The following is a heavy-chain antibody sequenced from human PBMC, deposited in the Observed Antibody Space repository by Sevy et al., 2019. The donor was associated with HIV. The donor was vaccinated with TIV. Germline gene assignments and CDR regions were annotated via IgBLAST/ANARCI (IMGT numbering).Heavy chain of an antibody. CDR2: ISGSGTRT. CDR1: GFSFDSYG. Sequence: GGSLRLSCAVSGFSFDSYGMTWVRQAPGKGLEWVSGISGSGTRTYYADSVKGRFSISRDNSKNRLYLQMNSLRSEDTAREYCGKGGGGHYDPDEIGYYFYYYNMDVWGKGTTVTVSS. CDR3: GKGGGGHYDPDEIGYYFYYYNMDV. J-gene: IGHJ6*03. D-gene: IGHD3-22*01. V-gene: IGHV3-23*01.